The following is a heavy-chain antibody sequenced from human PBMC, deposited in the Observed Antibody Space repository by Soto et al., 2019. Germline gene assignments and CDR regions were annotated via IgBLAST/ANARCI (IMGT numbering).Heavy chain of an antibody. J-gene: IGHJ5*02. CDR2: ISAYNGNT. CDR1: GYTFTSYG. V-gene: IGHV1-18*01. Sequence: QVQLVQSGAEVKKPGASVKVSCKASGYTFTSYGISWVRQAPGQGLEWMGWISAYNGNTNYAQKLQGRVTMTTDTSTSTAYMELRSLRSDDTAVDYCARCQERRPTSGWFDPWGQGTLVTVSS. D-gene: IGHD3-10*01. CDR3: ARCQERRPTSGWFDP.